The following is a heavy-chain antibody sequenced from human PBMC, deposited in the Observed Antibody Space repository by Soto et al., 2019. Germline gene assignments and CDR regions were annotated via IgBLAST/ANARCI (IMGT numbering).Heavy chain of an antibody. Sequence: QVQLQQWGAGLLKPSETLSLTCAVYGGSFSGYYWSWIRQPPGKGLEWIGEINPSGSTNYNPSLKSRVTITEDTSKNQISLKLISVTAADTAVYYCAREVQNERERLSGMDVWVQGTTVTVAS. V-gene: IGHV4-34*01. J-gene: IGHJ6*02. CDR3: AREVQNERERLSGMDV. CDR1: GGSFSGYY. CDR2: INPSGST. D-gene: IGHD1-26*01.